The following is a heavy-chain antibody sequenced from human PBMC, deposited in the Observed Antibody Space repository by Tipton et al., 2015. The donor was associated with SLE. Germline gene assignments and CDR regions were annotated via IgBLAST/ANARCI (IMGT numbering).Heavy chain of an antibody. CDR3: ARDDYSIAYYYYMDV. V-gene: IGHV3-66*01. J-gene: IGHJ6*03. CDR2: IYSGATT. CDR1: GFSISNNY. Sequence: SLRLSCAAGGFSISNNYMTWVRQAPGKGLEWVAFIYSGATTHYADSVKGRFTISRDNAKNSLYLQMNSLRAEDTAVYYCARDDYSIAYYYYMDVWGKGTTVTVSS. D-gene: IGHD4-11*01.